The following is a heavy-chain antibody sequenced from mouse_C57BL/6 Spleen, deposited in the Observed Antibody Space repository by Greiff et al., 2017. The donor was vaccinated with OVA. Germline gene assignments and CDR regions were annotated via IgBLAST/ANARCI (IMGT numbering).Heavy chain of an antibody. CDR1: GYTFTSYW. CDR2: IDPSDSYT. J-gene: IGHJ1*03. Sequence: VQLQQPGAELVMPGASVKLSCKASGYTFTSYWMHWVKQRPGQGLEWIGEIDPSDSYTNYNQKFKGKSTLTVDKSSSTAYMQRSSLTSEDSAVYYCARSGSKNYWYFDVWGTGTTVTVSS. V-gene: IGHV1-69*01. CDR3: ARSGSKNYWYFDV. D-gene: IGHD1-1*01.